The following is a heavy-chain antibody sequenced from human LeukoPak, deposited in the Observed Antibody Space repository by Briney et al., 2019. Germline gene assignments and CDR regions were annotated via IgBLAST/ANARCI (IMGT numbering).Heavy chain of an antibody. CDR3: ARYGYSYGYVGNWDAFDI. Sequence: SETLSLTCTVSGGSISSGGYYWSWIRQPPGKGLEWIGYIYHSGSTYYNPSLKSRVTISVDRSKNQFSLKLSSVTAADTAVYYCARYGYSYGYVGNWDAFDIWGQGTMVTVSS. J-gene: IGHJ3*02. D-gene: IGHD5-18*01. CDR1: GGSISSGGYY. V-gene: IGHV4-30-2*01. CDR2: IYHSGST.